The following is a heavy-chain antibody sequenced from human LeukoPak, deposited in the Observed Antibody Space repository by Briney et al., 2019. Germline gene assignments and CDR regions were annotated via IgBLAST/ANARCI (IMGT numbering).Heavy chain of an antibody. Sequence: KNGESLKISCTGSGYSFTNYWIAWVRQMPGKGLEWMGIIYPGDSDTRYSPSFQDQVTISADKSINTAYLHWRSLKASDTAMYYCARLSMIDTFDIWGLGTVVTVSS. CDR3: ARLSMIDTFDI. V-gene: IGHV5-51*01. D-gene: IGHD3-22*01. CDR1: GYSFTNYW. CDR2: IYPGDSDT. J-gene: IGHJ3*02.